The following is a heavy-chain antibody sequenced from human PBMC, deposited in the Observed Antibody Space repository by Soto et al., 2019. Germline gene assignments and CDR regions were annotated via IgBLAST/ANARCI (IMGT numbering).Heavy chain of an antibody. CDR2: IYYSGST. CDR1: GGSISSYY. V-gene: IGHV4-59*01. Sequence: PSETLSLTCTVSGGSISSYYWSWIPQPPGKGLEWIGYIYYSGSTSYNPSLKSRVTISVDTSKNQFSLKLSSVTAADTAVYYCARANYDFWSGYYDYYYYYYVDVWGKGTTVTVSS. J-gene: IGHJ6*03. CDR3: ARANYDFWSGYYDYYYYYYVDV. D-gene: IGHD3-3*01.